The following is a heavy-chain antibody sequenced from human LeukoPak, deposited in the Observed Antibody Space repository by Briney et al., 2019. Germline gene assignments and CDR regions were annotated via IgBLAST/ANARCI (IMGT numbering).Heavy chain of an antibody. V-gene: IGHV3-11*04. J-gene: IGHJ4*02. D-gene: IGHD4-17*01. Sequence: GGSLRLSCAASGFTFSDYYMSWIRQAPGKGPEWVSYITNSDRTTYYADSVRGRFTVSRDNAKNSPYLQMNSLRAEDTAVYFCGRDRGRLDYGDFYNDYWGQGTLVTASS. CDR2: ITNSDRTT. CDR1: GFTFSDYY. CDR3: GRDRGRLDYGDFYNDY.